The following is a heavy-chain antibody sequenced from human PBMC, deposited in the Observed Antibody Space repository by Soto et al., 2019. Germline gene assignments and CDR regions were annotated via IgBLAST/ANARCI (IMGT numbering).Heavy chain of an antibody. V-gene: IGHV4-39*01. CDR2: IYYSGST. Sequence: SETLSLTCTVSGGSISSSSYYWGWIRQPPGKGLEWIGSIYYSGSTYYNPSLKSRVTISVDTSKNQFSLKLSSVTAADTAVYYCAGRLVVPAAMKVVVGYWGQGTLVTVSS. D-gene: IGHD2-2*01. CDR1: GGSISSSSYY. CDR3: AGRLVVPAAMKVVVGY. J-gene: IGHJ4*02.